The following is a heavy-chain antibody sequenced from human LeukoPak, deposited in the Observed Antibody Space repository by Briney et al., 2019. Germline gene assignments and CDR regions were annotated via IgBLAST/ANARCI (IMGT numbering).Heavy chain of an antibody. CDR1: GGSISSGGYS. V-gene: IGHV4-30-2*01. J-gene: IGHJ4*02. Sequence: SETLSPTCAVSGGSISSGGYSWSWIRQPPGKGLEWIGYIYHSGSTYYNPSLKSRVTISVDRSKNQFSLKLSSVTAADTAVYYCARAIKGGDSFDYWGQGTLVTVSS. CDR2: IYHSGST. D-gene: IGHD2-21*02. CDR3: ARAIKGGDSFDY.